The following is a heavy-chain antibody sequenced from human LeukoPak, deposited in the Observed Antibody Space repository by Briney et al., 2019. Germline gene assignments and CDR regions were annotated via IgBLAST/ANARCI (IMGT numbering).Heavy chain of an antibody. CDR3: ARDCIAVAGITPPCSSPFDY. D-gene: IGHD6-19*01. Sequence: SVKVSCKASGGTFSSYAISWVRQAPGQGLEWMGGIIPIFGTANYAQKFQGRVTITADKSTSTAYMELSSLRSEDTAVYYCARDCIAVAGITPPCSSPFDYWGQGTLVTVSS. CDR2: IIPIFGTA. V-gene: IGHV1-69*06. J-gene: IGHJ4*02. CDR1: GGTFSSYA.